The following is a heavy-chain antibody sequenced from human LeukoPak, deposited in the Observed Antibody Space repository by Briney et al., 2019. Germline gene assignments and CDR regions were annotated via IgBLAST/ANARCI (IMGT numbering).Heavy chain of an antibody. Sequence: GGSLRLSCAASGFSFSAYPMGWARQAPGKGLQWLSGISASGDVTFHADRVKGRFAISRDNSKNTLYLQMTGLRAGDTAEYYCAKSLFTSATGTGRAFHIWGQGTMVTVSS. V-gene: IGHV3-23*01. D-gene: IGHD1-1*01. CDR3: AKSLFTSATGTGRAFHI. CDR2: ISASGDVT. J-gene: IGHJ3*02. CDR1: GFSFSAYP.